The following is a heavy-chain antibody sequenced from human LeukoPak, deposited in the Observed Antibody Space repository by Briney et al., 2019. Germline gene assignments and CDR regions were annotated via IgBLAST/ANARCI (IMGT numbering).Heavy chain of an antibody. CDR1: RYNFTSYW. Sequence: GESLKISCKGSRYNFTSYWIGWVRQMPAKGLEWIGIIYPRDSDTRYSPSFQGQVTISADKSISTAYLQWSSLKASDTAMYYCARGDLFLWFGEKRVWFDPWGQGTLVTVSS. V-gene: IGHV5-51*01. D-gene: IGHD3-10*01. J-gene: IGHJ5*02. CDR2: IYPRDSDT. CDR3: ARGDLFLWFGEKRVWFDP.